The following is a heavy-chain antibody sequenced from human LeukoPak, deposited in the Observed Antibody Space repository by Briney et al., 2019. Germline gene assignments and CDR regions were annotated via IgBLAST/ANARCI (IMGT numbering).Heavy chain of an antibody. V-gene: IGHV1-18*01. Sequence: ASVKVSCKASGYTFTSYGITWVRQAPGQGLEWMGWISAYNGNTNYAQNLQGRVTMTTDTSTSTAYMELRSLRSDDTAVYYCEREAAGDSHGYSRTDYWGQGTLVSVSS. J-gene: IGHJ4*02. CDR1: GYTFTSYG. CDR3: EREAAGDSHGYSRTDY. CDR2: ISAYNGNT. D-gene: IGHD5-18*01.